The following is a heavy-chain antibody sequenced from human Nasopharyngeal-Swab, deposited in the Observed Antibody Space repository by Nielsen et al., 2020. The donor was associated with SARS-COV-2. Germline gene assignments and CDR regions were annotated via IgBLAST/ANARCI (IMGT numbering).Heavy chain of an antibody. D-gene: IGHD3-10*01. CDR1: GYTFTSYD. CDR3: AKDVGFSAPD. CDR2: IIPILGIA. Sequence: SVKVSCKASGYTFTSYDISWVRQAPGQGLEWMGGIIPILGIANYAQKFQGRVTITADKSTSTAYMELSSLRSEDTAVYYCAKDVGFSAPDWGQGTLVTVSS. J-gene: IGHJ4*02. V-gene: IGHV1-69*10.